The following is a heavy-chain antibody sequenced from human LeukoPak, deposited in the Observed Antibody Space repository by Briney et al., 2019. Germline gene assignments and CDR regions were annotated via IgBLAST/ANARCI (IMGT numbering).Heavy chain of an antibody. CDR2: INWNGGSR. V-gene: IGHV3-20*04. D-gene: IGHD3-22*01. J-gene: IGHJ3*02. Sequence: GGSLRLSCAASKFTFNNYGMSWVRQAPGKGLEWVSGINWNGGSRGYADSVKGRFTISRDNAKNSLYLQMNSLRAEDTALYYCARPPYYYDSTGYYYLAAFDIWGQGTMVTVSS. CDR1: KFTFNNYG. CDR3: ARPPYYYDSTGYYYLAAFDI.